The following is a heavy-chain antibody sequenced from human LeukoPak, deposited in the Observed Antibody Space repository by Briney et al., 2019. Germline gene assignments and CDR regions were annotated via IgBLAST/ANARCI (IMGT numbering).Heavy chain of an antibody. D-gene: IGHD6-6*01. CDR3: ARGGEAARPLGPY. CDR2: ISSSSSTI. Sequence: GGSLRLSCAASGFTFSSYSMNWVRQAPGKGLEWVSYISSSSSTIYYADSVKGRFTISRDNAKNSLYLQMNSLRAEDTAVYYCARGGEAARPLGPYWGQGTLVTVSS. V-gene: IGHV3-48*01. CDR1: GFTFSSYS. J-gene: IGHJ4*02.